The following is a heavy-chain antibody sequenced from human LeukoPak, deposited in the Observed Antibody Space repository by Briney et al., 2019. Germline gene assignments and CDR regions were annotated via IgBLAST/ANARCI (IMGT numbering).Heavy chain of an antibody. CDR2: IKQDGSEK. Sequence: GGSLRLSCAASGFTVSSNYMSWVRQAPGKGLEWVANIKQDGSEKYYVDSVKGRFTISRDNAKNSLYLQMNSLRAEDTAVYYCARGMRQIVVVPAAIDLWGQGTLVTVSS. CDR3: ARGMRQIVVVPAAIDL. CDR1: GFTVSSNY. D-gene: IGHD2-2*01. V-gene: IGHV3-7*01. J-gene: IGHJ4*02.